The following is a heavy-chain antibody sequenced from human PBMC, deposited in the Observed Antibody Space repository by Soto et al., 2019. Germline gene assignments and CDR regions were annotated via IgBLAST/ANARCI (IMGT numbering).Heavy chain of an antibody. D-gene: IGHD1-20*01. V-gene: IGHV4-34*01. J-gene: IGHJ2*01. CDR3: AGGPRYWSFAL. CDR1: GGSSRAYH. Sequence: PSETLSLTCSVYGGSSRAYHWSWIRQSPGEGLEWIGEFSYSGSLNYNPSLKRRVAVSLDTSTDHFSLTMTSATAADTGVYFCAGGPRYWSFALWGRGTLVT. CDR2: FSYSGSL.